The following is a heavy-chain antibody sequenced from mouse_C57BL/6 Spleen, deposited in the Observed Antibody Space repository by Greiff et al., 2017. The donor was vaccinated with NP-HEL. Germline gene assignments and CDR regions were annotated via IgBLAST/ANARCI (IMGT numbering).Heavy chain of an antibody. Sequence: QVQLQQPGAELVRPGTSVKLSCKASGYTFTSYWMHWVKQRPGQGLEWIGVIDPSDSYTNYNQKFKGKATLTVDTSSSTAYMQLSSLTSEDSAVYYCARSRAMDYWGKGTSVTVSS. CDR3: ARSRAMDY. CDR2: IDPSDSYT. CDR1: GYTFTSYW. V-gene: IGHV1-59*01. J-gene: IGHJ4*01.